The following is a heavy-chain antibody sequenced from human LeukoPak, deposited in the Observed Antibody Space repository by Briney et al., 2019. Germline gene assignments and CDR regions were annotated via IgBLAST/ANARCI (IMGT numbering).Heavy chain of an antibody. CDR2: IYYSGIT. J-gene: IGHJ4*02. CDR1: GGSISSSSYY. V-gene: IGHV4-39*01. CDR3: AIQSFDSSASRPFFDF. D-gene: IGHD3-22*01. Sequence: PSETLSLTCTVSGGSISSSSYYWGWIRQPPGKGLEWIGTIYYSGITYYNPSLKSRVTISVDTSKNQFSLKLSSVTAADTAVYYSAIQSFDSSASRPFFDFWGQGTLVTVSS.